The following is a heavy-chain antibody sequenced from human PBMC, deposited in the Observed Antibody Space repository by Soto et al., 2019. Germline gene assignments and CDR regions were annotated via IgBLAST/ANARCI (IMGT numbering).Heavy chain of an antibody. Sequence: PSETLSLTCTVSGGSISSYYWSWIRQPPGKGLEWIGYIYYSGSTNYSPSLKSRVTISVDTSKNQFSLKLSSVTAADTAVYYCARGDLRWLADWGQGTLVTVSS. J-gene: IGHJ4*02. CDR2: IYYSGST. CDR3: ARGDLRWLAD. V-gene: IGHV4-59*01. D-gene: IGHD6-19*01. CDR1: GGSISSYY.